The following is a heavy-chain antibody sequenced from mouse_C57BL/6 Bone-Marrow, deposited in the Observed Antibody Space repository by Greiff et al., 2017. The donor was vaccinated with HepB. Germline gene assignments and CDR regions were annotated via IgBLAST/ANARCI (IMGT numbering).Heavy chain of an antibody. CDR2: INPYNGDT. Sequence: EVQLQQSGPELVKPGDSVKISCKASGYSFTGYFMNWVMQSHGKSLEWIGRINPYNGDTFYNQKFKGKATLTVDKSSSTAHMELRSLTSEDSAVYYCARDGYYDAMDYWGQGTSVTVSS. CDR1: GYSFTGYF. V-gene: IGHV1-20*01. D-gene: IGHD2-3*01. CDR3: ARDGYYDAMDY. J-gene: IGHJ4*01.